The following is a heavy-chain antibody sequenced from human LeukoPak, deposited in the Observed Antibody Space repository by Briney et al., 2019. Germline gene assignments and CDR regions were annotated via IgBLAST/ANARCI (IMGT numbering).Heavy chain of an antibody. CDR1: GDSVSSNSAA. CDR3: ARETIYGNSWYPPIDY. V-gene: IGHV6-1*01. CDR2: TYYRSKWYN. D-gene: IGHD6-13*01. Sequence: SQTLSLTCAISGDSVSSNSAAWNWIRQSPSRGLEWLGRTYYRSKWYNDYAVSVKSRITINPDTSKNQFSLQLNSATPEDTAVYYCARETIYGNSWYPPIDYWGQGTLVTVSS. J-gene: IGHJ4*02.